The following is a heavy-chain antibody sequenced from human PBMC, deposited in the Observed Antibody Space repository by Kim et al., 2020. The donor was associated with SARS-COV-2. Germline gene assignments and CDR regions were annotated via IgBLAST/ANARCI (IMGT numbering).Heavy chain of an antibody. D-gene: IGHD3-10*01. CDR1: GFTFDDYA. J-gene: IGHJ6*02. V-gene: IGHV3-9*01. CDR2: ISWNSGSI. CDR3: AKDVVRATYYYYGMDV. Sequence: GGSLRLSCAASGFTFDDYAMHWVRQAPGKGPEWVSGISWNSGSIGYTDSVKGRFTISRDNAKNSLYLQMNSLRAEDTALYYCAKDVVRATYYYYGMDVWGQGTTVTVSS.